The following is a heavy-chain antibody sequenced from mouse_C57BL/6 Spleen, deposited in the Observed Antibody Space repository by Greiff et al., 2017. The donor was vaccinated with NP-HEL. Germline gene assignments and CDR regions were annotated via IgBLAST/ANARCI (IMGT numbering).Heavy chain of an antibody. CDR1: GFNIKDYY. J-gene: IGHJ4*01. CDR2: IDPEDGET. CDR3: APSLLHYAMDY. V-gene: IGHV14-2*01. D-gene: IGHD1-2*01. Sequence: EVKVVESGAELVKPGASVKLSCTASGFNIKDYYMHWVKHRTEQGLEWIGRIDPEDGETKYAPKFQGKATITADTSSNTAYLQLSSLTSEDTAVYYCAPSLLHYAMDYWGQGTSVTVSS.